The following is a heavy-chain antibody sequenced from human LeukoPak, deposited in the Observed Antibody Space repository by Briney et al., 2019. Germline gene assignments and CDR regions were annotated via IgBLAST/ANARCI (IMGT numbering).Heavy chain of an antibody. V-gene: IGHV3-23*01. D-gene: IGHD1-1*01. J-gene: IGHJ2*01. CDR1: GFTFSSYS. CDR2: ISGSGGRI. Sequence: TGGSLRLSCAASGFTFSSYSMSWVRQAPGKGLEWVSSISGSGGRIDYADSVKGRFTISRDNSKNTLSLQMNSLTAEDAAVYYCAKNPRLEGWIYFDSWGRGTLVTVSS. CDR3: AKNPRLEGWIYFDS.